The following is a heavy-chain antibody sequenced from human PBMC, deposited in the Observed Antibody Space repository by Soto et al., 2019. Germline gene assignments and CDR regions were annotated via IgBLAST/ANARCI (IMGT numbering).Heavy chain of an antibody. CDR2: IIPIFGTA. J-gene: IGHJ6*02. Sequence: SVKVSCKASGGTFSSYAISWVRQAPGPGLEWMGGIIPIFGTANYAQKFQGRVTITADESTSTAYMELSSLRSEDTAVYYCAGGMIVVVGHYYYYGMDVWGQGTTVTVSS. CDR1: GGTFSSYA. V-gene: IGHV1-69*13. CDR3: AGGMIVVVGHYYYYGMDV. D-gene: IGHD3-22*01.